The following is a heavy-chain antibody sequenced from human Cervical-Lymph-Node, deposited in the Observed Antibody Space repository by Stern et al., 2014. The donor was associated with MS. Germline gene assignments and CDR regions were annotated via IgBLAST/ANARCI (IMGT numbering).Heavy chain of an antibody. D-gene: IGHD3-10*01. CDR2: IYHSGST. CDR3: ARGFDGMVRGVTS. CDR1: GGSISSSNW. Sequence: EQLQESGPGLVKPSGTLSLTCAVSGGSISSSNWWSWVRQPPGQGLEWIGKIYHSGSTNYNPSLKSRVTISVDKSKNQFSLKLSSVTAADTAVYYCARGFDGMVRGVTSWGQGTLVTVSS. V-gene: IGHV4-4*02. J-gene: IGHJ5*02.